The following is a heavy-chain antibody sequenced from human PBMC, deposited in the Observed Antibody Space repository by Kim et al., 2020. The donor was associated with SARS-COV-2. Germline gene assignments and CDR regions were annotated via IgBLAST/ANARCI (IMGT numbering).Heavy chain of an antibody. CDR1: GFTFSSYA. V-gene: IGHV3-23*01. J-gene: IGHJ6*02. D-gene: IGHD5-12*01. CDR3: AKGRRYSGYGYYYYGMDV. CDR2: ISGSGGST. Sequence: GGSLRLSCAASGFTFSSYAMSWVRQAPGKGLEWVSAISGSGGSTYYADSVKGRFTISRDNSKNTLYLQMNSLRAEDTAVYYCAKGRRYSGYGYYYYGMDVWGQGTTVTVSS.